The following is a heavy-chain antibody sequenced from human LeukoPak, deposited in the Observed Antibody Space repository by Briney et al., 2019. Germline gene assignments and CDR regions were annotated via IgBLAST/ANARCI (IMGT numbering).Heavy chain of an antibody. J-gene: IGHJ4*02. Sequence: GESLKISCKGSGYNFASYWIAWVRQMPGKGLEWMGIIHPADSDTRYSPSFQGQVTISADKSISTAYLQWSSLRASDTAMYYCARSSSGWSFDCWGQGTLVTVSS. V-gene: IGHV5-51*01. CDR2: IHPADSDT. D-gene: IGHD6-19*01. CDR3: ARSSSGWSFDC. CDR1: GYNFASYW.